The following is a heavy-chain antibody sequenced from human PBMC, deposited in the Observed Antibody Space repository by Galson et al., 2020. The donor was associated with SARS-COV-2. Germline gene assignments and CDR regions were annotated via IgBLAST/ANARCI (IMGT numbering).Heavy chain of an antibody. V-gene: IGHV4-31*03. CDR3: ARAVSSSSGILGFDWFDP. D-gene: IGHD6-6*01. CDR1: GDSIVSDDYC. Sequence: SETLSLTCTVSGDSIVSDDYCWTWIRQHPGKGLEWIGYIWHSGSTYYNPSLKSRFTISVDTSKNHFSLRLTSTTAADTAVYYCARAVSSSSGILGFDWFDPWGQGTLVTVSS. J-gene: IGHJ5*02. CDR2: IWHSGST.